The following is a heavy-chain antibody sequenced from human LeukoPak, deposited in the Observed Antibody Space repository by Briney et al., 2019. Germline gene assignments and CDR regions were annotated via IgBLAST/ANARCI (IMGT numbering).Heavy chain of an antibody. CDR2: ISSSGGNT. D-gene: IGHD3-10*01. V-gene: IGHV3-64*01. Sequence: GGSLRLSCAASGFTFNTYAMHWVRQAPGKGLEFVSSISSSGGNTYYANSVKGRFTISRDDSKNTLYLQMGSLRPEDMAVYYCARASDRGLYYFDYWGQGTLVTVSS. CDR3: ARASDRGLYYFDY. J-gene: IGHJ4*02. CDR1: GFTFNTYA.